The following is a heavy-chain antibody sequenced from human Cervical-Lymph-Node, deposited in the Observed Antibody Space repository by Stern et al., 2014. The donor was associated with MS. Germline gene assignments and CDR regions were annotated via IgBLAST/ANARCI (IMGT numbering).Heavy chain of an antibody. CDR1: GFTFNTYG. Sequence: VQLEESGGGVVQPGRSLRLTCAASGFTFNTYGMHWVRQAQGKGLEWVAFIWFDGSNKDYADSVTGRFTISRDNSKNTLYLQMNSLRAEDTAIYYCAGDPPRSGFSVDCWGQGTLVAVSS. CDR3: AGDPPRSGFSVDC. CDR2: IWFDGSNK. D-gene: IGHD3-3*01. V-gene: IGHV3-33*01. J-gene: IGHJ4*02.